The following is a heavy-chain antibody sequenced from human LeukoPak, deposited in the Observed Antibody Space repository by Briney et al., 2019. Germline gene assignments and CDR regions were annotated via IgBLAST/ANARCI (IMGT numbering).Heavy chain of an antibody. D-gene: IGHD3-10*01. J-gene: IGHJ4*02. CDR1: GYTFTGYY. Sequence: GASVKVSCKASGYTFTGYYMHWVRQAPGQGLEWMGGIIPIFGTANYAQKFQGRVTMTRDTSTSTVYMELSSLRSEDTAVYYCAREEYYYGSGSYYNGRSGFDYWGQGTLVTVSS. V-gene: IGHV1-46*01. CDR2: IIPIFGTA. CDR3: AREEYYYGSGSYYNGRSGFDY.